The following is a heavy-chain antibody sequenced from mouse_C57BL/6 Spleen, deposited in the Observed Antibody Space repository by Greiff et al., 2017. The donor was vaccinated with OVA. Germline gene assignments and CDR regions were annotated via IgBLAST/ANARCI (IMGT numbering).Heavy chain of an antibody. D-gene: IGHD3-2*02. V-gene: IGHV5-4*01. CDR2: ISDGGSYT. CDR1: GFTFSSYA. J-gene: IGHJ2*01. CDR3: ARDGDSSGYPYY. Sequence: EVKLMESGGGLVKPGGSLKLSCAASGFTFSSYAMSWVRQTPEKRLEWVATISDGGSYTYYPDNVKGRFTISRDNAKNNLYLQMSQLKSEDTAMYYCARDGDSSGYPYYWGQGTTLTVSS.